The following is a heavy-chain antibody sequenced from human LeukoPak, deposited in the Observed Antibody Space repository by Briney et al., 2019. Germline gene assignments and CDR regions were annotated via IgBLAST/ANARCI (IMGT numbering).Heavy chain of an antibody. D-gene: IGHD3-3*01. Sequence: PSETLSLTCTVSGGSISSYYWSWIRQPPGKGLEWIGYIYYSGSTNYNPSLKSRVTISVDTSKNQFSLKLSSVTAADTAVYYCARSPLRFLAFDPWGQGTLVTVSS. CDR1: GGSISSYY. J-gene: IGHJ5*02. CDR2: IYYSGST. CDR3: ARSPLRFLAFDP. V-gene: IGHV4-59*01.